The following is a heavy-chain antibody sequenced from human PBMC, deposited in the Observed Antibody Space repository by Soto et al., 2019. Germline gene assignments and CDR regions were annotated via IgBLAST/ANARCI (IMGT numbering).Heavy chain of an antibody. Sequence: QVQLQESGPGLVKPSQTLSLTCTVSGGSISSGGYYWSWIRQHPGKGLEWIGYIYCSGSTYYNPSLKSRVTISVDTSKNQFSLKLSSVTAADTAVYYCARALDELLWFGELTPAEYNWFDPWGQGTLVTVSS. CDR3: ARALDELLWFGELTPAEYNWFDP. D-gene: IGHD3-10*01. V-gene: IGHV4-31*03. J-gene: IGHJ5*02. CDR1: GGSISSGGYY. CDR2: IYCSGST.